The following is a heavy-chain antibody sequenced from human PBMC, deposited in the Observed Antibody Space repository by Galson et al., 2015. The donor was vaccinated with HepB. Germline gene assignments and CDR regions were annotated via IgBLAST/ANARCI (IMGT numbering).Heavy chain of an antibody. CDR3: ARQKGNKMPFDY. Sequence: ETLSLTCSVSGGSISSHYWSWMRQPPGKGLEWIGHIYDGGRINYNPSLKSRVSLSTDTSNNQFSLKLSSVTAADTAVYHCARQKGNKMPFDYWGRGTLVTVSS. D-gene: IGHD4-23*01. CDR2: IYDGGRI. V-gene: IGHV4-59*08. CDR1: GGSISSHY. J-gene: IGHJ4*02.